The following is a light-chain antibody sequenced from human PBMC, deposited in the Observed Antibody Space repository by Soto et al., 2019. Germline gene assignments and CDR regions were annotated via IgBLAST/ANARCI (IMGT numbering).Light chain of an antibody. J-gene: IGKJ5*01. Sequence: EIVMTQSPGTLSVSPGERFTLSCRAGQGVTTNFAWYQQKSGQSPRLLIYDVSTRATGVPARFSGTGSETDFTLTISGLQSEDSAVYFCQQYNNWPFSFGQGTRLEIK. CDR2: DVS. V-gene: IGKV3-15*01. CDR3: QQYNNWPFS. CDR1: QGVTTN.